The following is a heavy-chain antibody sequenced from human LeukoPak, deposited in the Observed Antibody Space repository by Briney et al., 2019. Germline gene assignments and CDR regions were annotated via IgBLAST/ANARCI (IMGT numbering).Heavy chain of an antibody. D-gene: IGHD6-19*01. J-gene: IGHJ4*02. Sequence: GGSLRLSCAASGFSVSNNYINWVRQAPGKGLEWVSVIYIGGTTYYADSVKGRFTISRDNSKNTVYLQMNSLRAEDTALYYCAGGQMFTSGGFDDWGQGTLVTVSS. V-gene: IGHV3-66*01. CDR3: AGGQMFTSGGFDD. CDR1: GFSVSNNY. CDR2: IYIGGTT.